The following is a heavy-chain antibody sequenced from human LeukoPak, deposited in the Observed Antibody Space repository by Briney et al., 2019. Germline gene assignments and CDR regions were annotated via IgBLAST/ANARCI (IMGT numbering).Heavy chain of an antibody. V-gene: IGHV4-59*01. J-gene: IGHJ6*03. CDR1: GGSFSGYY. CDR3: ARRPPPNSSSWTYYYYYYYMDV. D-gene: IGHD6-13*01. CDR2: IYYSGST. Sequence: PSETLSLTCAVYGGSFSGYYWSWIRQPPGKGLEWIGYIYYSGSTNYNPSLKSRVTISVDTSKNQFSLKLSSVTAADTAVYYCARRPPPNSSSWTYYYYYYYMDVWGKGTTVTVSS.